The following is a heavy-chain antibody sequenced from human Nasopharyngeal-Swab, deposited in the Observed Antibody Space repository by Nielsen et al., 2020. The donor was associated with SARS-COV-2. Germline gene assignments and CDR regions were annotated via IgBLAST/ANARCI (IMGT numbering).Heavy chain of an antibody. CDR2: ILYDGSNK. J-gene: IGHJ6*02. CDR3: ARDRGIAVAGNYYYYGMDV. Sequence: GESLKISCAASGFTFSSYAMHWVRQAPGKGLEWVAVILYDGSNKYYADSVKGRFTISRDNSKNTLYLQMNSLRAEDTAVYYCARDRGIAVAGNYYYYGMDVWGQGTTVTVSS. CDR1: GFTFSSYA. V-gene: IGHV3-30-3*01. D-gene: IGHD6-19*01.